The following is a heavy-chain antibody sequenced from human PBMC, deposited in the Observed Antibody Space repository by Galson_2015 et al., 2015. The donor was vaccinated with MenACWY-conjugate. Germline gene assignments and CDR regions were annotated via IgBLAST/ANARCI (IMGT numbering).Heavy chain of an antibody. CDR2: INPSGGST. CDR1: GHSFTTYN. J-gene: IGHJ4*02. Sequence: SVKVSCKASGHSFTTYNIHWIRQSPGQVLEWMGMINPSGGSTTYAQKFQGRVTTTSYTSTSTVYMELRSLRSDDTAVYYCTRDRDSATVLVIPDSFDYWGQGTLVTVSS. D-gene: IGHD4-11*01. CDR3: TRDRDSATVLVIPDSFDY. V-gene: IGHV1-46*01.